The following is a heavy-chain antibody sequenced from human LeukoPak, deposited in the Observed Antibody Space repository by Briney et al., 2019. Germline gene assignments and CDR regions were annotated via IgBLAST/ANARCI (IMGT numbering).Heavy chain of an antibody. Sequence: GGSLRLSCAASGFAFSSFAMGWVRQSPGKGLEWLSTINGGGNTTFYADSVKGRFTISRDNSKNTLYLHMDSLRPDDTAIYYCTKELHVAVAVADYDYFYMDVWGRGTAVTVSS. D-gene: IGHD6-19*01. V-gene: IGHV3-23*01. CDR1: GFAFSSFA. J-gene: IGHJ6*03. CDR2: INGGGNTT. CDR3: TKELHVAVAVADYDYFYMDV.